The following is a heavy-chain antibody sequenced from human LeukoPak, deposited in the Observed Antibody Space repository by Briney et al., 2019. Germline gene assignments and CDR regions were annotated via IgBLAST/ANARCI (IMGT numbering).Heavy chain of an antibody. CDR2: INHSGST. D-gene: IGHD3-22*01. V-gene: IGHV4-34*01. CDR1: GGSFSGYY. CDR3: ARGGYYYDSSGLHY. J-gene: IGHJ4*02. Sequence: SETLSLTCAVYGGSFSGYYWSWIRQPPGKGLEWIGEINHSGSTNYNPFLKSRVTISVDTSKNQFSLKLSSVTAADTAVYYCARGGYYYDSSGLHYWGQGTLVTVSS.